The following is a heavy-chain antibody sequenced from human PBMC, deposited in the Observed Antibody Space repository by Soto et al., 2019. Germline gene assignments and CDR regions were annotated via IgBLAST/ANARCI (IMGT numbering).Heavy chain of an antibody. CDR3: AKDTSWSNGDYVSVDY. V-gene: IGHV3-9*01. CDR2: ISWNSGSI. J-gene: IGHJ4*02. CDR1: GFTFDDYA. Sequence: GGSLRLSCAASGFTFDDYAMHWVRQAPGKGLEWVSGISWNSGSIGYADSVKGRFTISRDNAKNSLYLQMNSLRAEDTALYYCAKDTSWSNGDYVSVDYWGQGTLVTVSS. D-gene: IGHD4-17*01.